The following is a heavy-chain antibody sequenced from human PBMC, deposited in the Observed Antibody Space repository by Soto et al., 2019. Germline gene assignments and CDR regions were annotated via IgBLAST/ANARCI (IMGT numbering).Heavy chain of an antibody. CDR3: ARDTPTITIFGVVIRDNWFDP. Sequence: SETLSLTCAVSGGSISSSNWWSWVRQPPGKGLEWIGEIYHSGSTNYNPSLKSRVTISVDKSKNQFSLKLSSVTAADMAVYYCARDTPTITIFGVVIRDNWFDPWGQGTLVTVSS. J-gene: IGHJ5*02. CDR2: IYHSGST. V-gene: IGHV4-4*02. D-gene: IGHD3-3*01. CDR1: GGSISSSNW.